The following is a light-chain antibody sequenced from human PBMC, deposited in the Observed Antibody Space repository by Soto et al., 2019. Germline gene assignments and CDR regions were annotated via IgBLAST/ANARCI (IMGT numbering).Light chain of an antibody. CDR2: DVS. CDR1: RREIGGYNY. V-gene: IGLV2-14*01. Sequence: QSVLTQPASVSGSPGQSITLSCPGTRREIGGYNYVSWYQQHPGKAPKLMIYDVSNRPSGVSNRFSGSKSGNTASLTISGLQAEDEADYYCSSYISSSTLVVFGGGTKVTVL. J-gene: IGLJ2*01. CDR3: SSYISSSTLVV.